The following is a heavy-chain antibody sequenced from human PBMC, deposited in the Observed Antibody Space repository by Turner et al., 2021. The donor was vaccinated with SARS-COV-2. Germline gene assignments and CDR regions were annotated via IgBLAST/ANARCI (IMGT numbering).Heavy chain of an antibody. CDR1: GITVSSNY. CDR2: IYSGGST. J-gene: IGHJ5*02. V-gene: IGHV3-66*01. Sequence: EVRLVESGGGLVQPGGSLRLPCAASGITVSSNYMTWVRQAPGKGLEWVSVIYSGGSTYYADSVKGRFTISRDNSKNTLYLQMNSLRAEDTAVYYCATDLKGGRGPWGQGTLVTVSS. CDR3: ATDLKGGRGP. D-gene: IGHD1-26*01.